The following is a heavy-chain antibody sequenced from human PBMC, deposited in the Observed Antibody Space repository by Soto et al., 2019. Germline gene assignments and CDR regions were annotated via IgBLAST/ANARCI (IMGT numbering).Heavy chain of an antibody. J-gene: IGHJ4*02. V-gene: IGHV1-8*02. Sequence: VSVKVSCKASGYNFYTYDINWVRQATGQGLEWMGWRSTNSGDTDYAQKFQGRVTLTTDTSTSTAYMELTSLRSDDTAVYYCAREYCDSGRCYGPDYWGQGALVTVSS. CDR1: GYNFYTYD. CDR2: RSTNSGDT. CDR3: AREYCDSGRCYGPDY. D-gene: IGHD2-21*01.